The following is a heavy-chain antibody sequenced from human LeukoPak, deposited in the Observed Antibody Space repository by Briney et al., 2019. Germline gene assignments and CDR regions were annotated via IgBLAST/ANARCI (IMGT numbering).Heavy chain of an antibody. V-gene: IGHV4-31*03. J-gene: IGHJ4*02. CDR1: GGSISSGGYC. CDR3: AREHDYGGNPAFDY. CDR2: IYYSGST. Sequence: SQTLSLTCTVSGGSISSGGYCWSWIRQHPGKGLEWIGYIYYSGSTYYNPSLKSRVTISVDTSKNQFSLKLSSVTAADTAVYYCAREHDYGGNPAFDYWGQGTLVTVSS. D-gene: IGHD4-23*01.